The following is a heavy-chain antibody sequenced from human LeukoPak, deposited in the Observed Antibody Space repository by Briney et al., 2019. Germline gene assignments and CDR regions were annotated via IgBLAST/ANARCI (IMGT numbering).Heavy chain of an antibody. CDR3: ARHERDVSLDHALDI. V-gene: IGHV4-59*08. Sequence: PSETLSLTCTVSGGSISSYYRSWIRQPPGKGLEWIGYIYYSGSTSYNPSLKSRVTILVDTSKNQFSLKLSSVTAADTAVYYCARHERDVSLDHALDIWGQGTMVTVSS. D-gene: IGHD5-24*01. J-gene: IGHJ3*02. CDR2: IYYSGST. CDR1: GGSISSYY.